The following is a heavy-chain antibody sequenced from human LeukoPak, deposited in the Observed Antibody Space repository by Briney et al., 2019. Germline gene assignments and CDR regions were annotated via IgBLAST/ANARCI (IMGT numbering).Heavy chain of an antibody. V-gene: IGHV4-59*01. J-gene: IGHJ6*04. CDR1: GGSISSYY. CDR2: IYYSGST. Sequence: SETLSLTCTVSGGSISSYYRSWIRQPPGKGLEWIGYIYYSGSTNYNPSLKSRVTISVDTSKNQFSLKLSSVTAADTAVYYCARGDGSGYDYYCMDVWGKGTTVTVSS. D-gene: IGHD1-14*01. CDR3: ARGDGSGYDYYCMDV.